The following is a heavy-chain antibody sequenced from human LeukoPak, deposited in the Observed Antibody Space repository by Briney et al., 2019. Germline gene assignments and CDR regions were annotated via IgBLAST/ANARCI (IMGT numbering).Heavy chain of an antibody. V-gene: IGHV4-30-4*01. J-gene: IGHJ3*02. CDR3: ARVGGLDYYDSSGYYSRAFDI. CDR1: GGSISSGDYY. CDR2: IYYSGST. Sequence: SSETLSLTCTVSGGSISSGDYYWSWIRQPPGKGLEWIGYIYYSGSTYYNPSLKSRVTISVDTSKNQFSLKLSSVTAADTAVYYCARVGGLDYYDSSGYYSRAFDIWGQGTMVTVSS. D-gene: IGHD3-22*01.